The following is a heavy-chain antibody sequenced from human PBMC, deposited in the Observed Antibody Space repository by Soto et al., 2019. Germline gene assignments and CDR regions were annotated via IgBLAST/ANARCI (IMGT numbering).Heavy chain of an antibody. Sequence: EVQRVESGGGLVQPGGSLRLSCAASGFTFRTYPMHWVRQAPGKGLEYISAISSNGGSTFYADSVQGRFTISRDNSKNTLYLQVGSMRAEDMAVYYCARSIHDFWSGYPQGFFDYWGQGTMVTVSS. CDR2: ISSNGGST. J-gene: IGHJ4*02. CDR1: GFTFRTYP. CDR3: ARSIHDFWSGYPQGFFDY. D-gene: IGHD3-3*01. V-gene: IGHV3-64*07.